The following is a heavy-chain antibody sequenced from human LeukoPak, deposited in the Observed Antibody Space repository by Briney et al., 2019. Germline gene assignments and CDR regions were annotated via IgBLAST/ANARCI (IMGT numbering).Heavy chain of an antibody. V-gene: IGHV4-59*01. J-gene: IGHJ5*02. CDR3: ARGWAGYCSSTSCYGLWFDP. CDR2: IYYSGST. CDR1: GGSISSYY. Sequence: SETLSLTCTVSGGSISSYYWSWIRQPPGKGLEWMGYIYYSGSTNYNPSLKSRVTISVDTSKNQFSLKLSSVTAADTAVDYCARGWAGYCSSTSCYGLWFDPWGQGTLVTVSS. D-gene: IGHD2-2*01.